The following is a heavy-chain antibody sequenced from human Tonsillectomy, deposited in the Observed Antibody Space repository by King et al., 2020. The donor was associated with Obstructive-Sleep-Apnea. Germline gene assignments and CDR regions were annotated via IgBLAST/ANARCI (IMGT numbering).Heavy chain of an antibody. CDR2: IYPGDSDT. J-gene: IGHJ5*02. Sequence: ELQLVQSGAEVKKPGQSLTISCKGFGYTFARHWIAWVRQMPGKGLEWMGIIYPGDSDTRYSPSFQGHVTTSADKSINTAYLQWGSLTASDPAMYYCAGQVKTRPHYHLDTWGPGTLVTVSS. CDR3: AGQVKTRPHYHLDT. D-gene: IGHD1-14*01. CDR1: GYTFARHW. V-gene: IGHV5-51*01.